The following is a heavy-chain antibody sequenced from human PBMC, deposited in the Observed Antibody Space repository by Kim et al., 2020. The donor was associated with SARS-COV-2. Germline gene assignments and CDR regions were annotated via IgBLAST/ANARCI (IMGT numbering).Heavy chain of an antibody. J-gene: IGHJ4*02. V-gene: IGHV3-33*06. D-gene: IGHD1-26*01. CDR2: ILFDETDE. Sequence: GGSLRLSCVASGFTFNTFAMHWVRQAPGKGLEWVAMILFDETDENYADSVKGRFTVSRDNSKNTLYLEMKSLRVEDTAVYFCAKSVGATLGWHFDSWGQGTLVTVSS. CDR1: GFTFNTFA. CDR3: AKSVGATLGWHFDS.